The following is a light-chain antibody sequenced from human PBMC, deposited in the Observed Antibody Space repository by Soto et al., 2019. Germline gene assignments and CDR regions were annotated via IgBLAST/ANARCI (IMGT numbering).Light chain of an antibody. Sequence: DIQMMQSPSSLSASVGDRVTITCKASQGINNNLNWYQQKPGKAPKLLIYDVSNLESGVPSRFSGSGSGTHFSLTSSSLQPEDVATYYGQQYDHLPPLTFGGGTRVQIK. V-gene: IGKV1-33*01. CDR1: QGINNN. CDR3: QQYDHLPPLT. CDR2: DVS. J-gene: IGKJ4*01.